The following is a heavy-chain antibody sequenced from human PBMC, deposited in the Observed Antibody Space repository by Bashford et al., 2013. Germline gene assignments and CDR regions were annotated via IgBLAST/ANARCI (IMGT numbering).Heavy chain of an antibody. J-gene: IGHJ2*01. CDR1: GGSFNGYA. CDR2: ITPLVPTS. Sequence: VASVKVSCKVSGGSFNGYALNWLRQAPGQGLEWLGRITPLVPTSDYAPKFQGRLTFSVDSSPVTAYMELDRLTSEDTAIYFCAGGSVVNLFDLWGRGTLVTVSS. V-gene: IGHV1-69*04. CDR3: AGGSVVNLFDL. D-gene: IGHD2-15*01.